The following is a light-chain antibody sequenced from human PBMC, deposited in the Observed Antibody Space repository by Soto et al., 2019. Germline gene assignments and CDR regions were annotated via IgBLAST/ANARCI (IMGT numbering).Light chain of an antibody. V-gene: IGLV1-44*01. J-gene: IGLJ2*01. CDR2: PNN. CDR1: SSNIGSKT. Sequence: QSVLTQPPSASGTPGQRVTISCSGSSSNIGSKTVNWYQYLPGTAPKLLTWPNNQRPSGVPDRFSGSKSGTSASLAISGLQAEDEADYYCSSYTGSSTVVFGGGTKLTVL. CDR3: SSYTGSSTVV.